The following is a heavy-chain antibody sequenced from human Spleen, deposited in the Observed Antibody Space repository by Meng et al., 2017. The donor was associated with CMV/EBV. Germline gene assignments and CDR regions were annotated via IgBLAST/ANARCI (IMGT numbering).Heavy chain of an antibody. Sequence: SGPTLVKPTQTLTLTCTFSGFSLSTSGMGVDWIRQPPGKALEWLALIYWNDDKRYSPSLKSRLTITKDTSKNQVVLTMTNMDPVATATYYGAHSSLRYWSTTSCPYWFDPWGQGTLVTVSS. V-gene: IGHV2-5*01. J-gene: IGHJ5*02. CDR1: GFSLSTSGMG. CDR3: AHSSLRYWSTTSCPYWFDP. D-gene: IGHD2-2*01. CDR2: IYWNDDK.